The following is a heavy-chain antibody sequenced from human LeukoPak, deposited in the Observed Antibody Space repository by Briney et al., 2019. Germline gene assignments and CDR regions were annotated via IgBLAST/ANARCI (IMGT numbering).Heavy chain of an antibody. CDR3: AKGLGMRSAFDY. J-gene: IGHJ4*02. V-gene: IGHV3-23*01. Sequence: PGGSLRLSRAASGFTFSSYAMSWVRQAPGKGLEWVSAISGSGGSTYYADSVKGRFTISRDNSKNTLYLQMNSLRAEDTAVYYCAKGLGMRSAFDYWGQGTLVTVSS. CDR1: GFTFSSYA. CDR2: ISGSGGST.